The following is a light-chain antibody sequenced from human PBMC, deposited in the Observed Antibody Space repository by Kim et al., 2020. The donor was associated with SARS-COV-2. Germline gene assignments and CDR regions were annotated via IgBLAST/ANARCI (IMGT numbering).Light chain of an antibody. V-gene: IGLV3-1*01. CDR1: TLGDKY. CDR2: QDS. CDR3: QAWDSSTVV. J-gene: IGLJ2*01. Sequence: SVSPGQTASITCSGDTLGDKYACWYQQKPGQSPVLVIYQDSERPSGIPERFSGSNSGNTATLTISGTQAMDEADYYCQAWDSSTVVFGGGTQLTVL.